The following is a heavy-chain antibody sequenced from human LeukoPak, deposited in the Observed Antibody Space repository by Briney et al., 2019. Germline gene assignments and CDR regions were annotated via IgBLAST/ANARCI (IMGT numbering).Heavy chain of an antibody. Sequence: SETLSLTCTVSGGSISSSSYYWGWIRQPPGKGLEWIGSIYYSGSTYYKPSLKSRVTISVDTSKNQFSLKLSSVTAADTAVYYCARPAYYYYYYMDVWGKGTTVTVSS. V-gene: IGHV4-39*01. CDR2: IYYSGST. J-gene: IGHJ6*03. CDR3: ARPAYYYYYYMDV. CDR1: GGSISSSSYY.